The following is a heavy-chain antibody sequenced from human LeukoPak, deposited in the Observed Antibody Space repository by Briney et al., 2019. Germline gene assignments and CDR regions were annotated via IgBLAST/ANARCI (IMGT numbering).Heavy chain of an antibody. CDR3: ARDWNRYAY. V-gene: IGHV4-39*07. CDR2: FSCSGST. D-gene: IGHD1-1*01. CDR1: GGSISSCTYS. Sequence: SETLSLTCSVSGGSISSCTYSWGWIRQPPGKGLEWIGSFSCSGSTYYNPSLKSRVTISVDTSKSQFSLYMDSVTAADTAVYYCARDWNRYAYWGQGTLVTVSP. J-gene: IGHJ4*02.